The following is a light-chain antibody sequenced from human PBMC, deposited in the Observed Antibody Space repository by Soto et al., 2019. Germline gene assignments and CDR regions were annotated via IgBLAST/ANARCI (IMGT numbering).Light chain of an antibody. CDR2: DAS. Sequence: EIVLTQSPATLSLSPGERATLSCRASQSVGTYLAWYQQKPGQAPRLLIYDASNRATGIPARFSGSGSGTDFTLTISGLEPEDFAVYHCQQRSDWPPMYTFGQGTKLEIK. V-gene: IGKV3-11*01. J-gene: IGKJ2*01. CDR3: QQRSDWPPMYT. CDR1: QSVGTY.